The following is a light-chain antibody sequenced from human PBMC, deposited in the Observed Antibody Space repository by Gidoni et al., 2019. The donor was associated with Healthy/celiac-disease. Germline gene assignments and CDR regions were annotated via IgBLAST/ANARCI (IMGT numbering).Light chain of an antibody. CDR2: AAS. CDR1: QSISSY. CDR3: QQSYSTWT. V-gene: IGKV1-39*01. Sequence: IQMTQSPSSLSASVGDRVTITYRASQSISSYLTWYQQKPGKAPKLLNYAASSLQSGVPSRFSGSGSGTDFTLTISSLQPEDFATYYCQQSYSTWTFGQGTKVEIK. J-gene: IGKJ1*01.